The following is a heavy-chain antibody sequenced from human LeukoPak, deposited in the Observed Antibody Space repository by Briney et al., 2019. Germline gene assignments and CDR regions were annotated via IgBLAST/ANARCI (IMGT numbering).Heavy chain of an antibody. Sequence: GGSLRLSCAGSGFTFSTYSIKWVRQAPGKGLEWISHIGGSGSFIYYADSVKGRFTISRDNAKNSVYLQMNSLRDEDTAVYFCARLLATWDYYYMDVWGKGTTVTVSS. D-gene: IGHD3-3*02. CDR1: GFTFSTYS. CDR3: ARLLATWDYYYMDV. J-gene: IGHJ6*03. V-gene: IGHV3-48*02. CDR2: IGGSGSFI.